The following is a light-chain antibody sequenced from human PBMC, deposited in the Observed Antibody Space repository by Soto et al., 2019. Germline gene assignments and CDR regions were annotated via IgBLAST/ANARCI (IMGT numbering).Light chain of an antibody. CDR1: QSISSY. CDR2: AAS. V-gene: IGKV1-39*01. J-gene: IGKJ4*01. CDR3: QQSFSTPLT. Sequence: DIQMTQSPSSLSASVGDRVTITCRASQSISSYLNWYQQKPGKAPKLLIFAASSLQSGVPSRFSGSGSGTDFAFTISNLQPEDFETYFCQQSFSTPLTFGGGTKVDIK.